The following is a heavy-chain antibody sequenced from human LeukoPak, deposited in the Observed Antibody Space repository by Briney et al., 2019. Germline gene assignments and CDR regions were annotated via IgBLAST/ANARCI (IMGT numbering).Heavy chain of an antibody. J-gene: IGHJ3*02. Sequence: SVKVSCKASGGTFSSYAISWVRQAPGQGLEWMGGIIPIFGTANYAQKFQGRVTITTDESTSTAYMELSSLRSEDTAVYYCARDMNYYDSSGYLGAFDIWGQGTMVTVSS. V-gene: IGHV1-69*05. CDR1: GGTFSSYA. CDR3: ARDMNYYDSSGYLGAFDI. CDR2: IIPIFGTA. D-gene: IGHD3-22*01.